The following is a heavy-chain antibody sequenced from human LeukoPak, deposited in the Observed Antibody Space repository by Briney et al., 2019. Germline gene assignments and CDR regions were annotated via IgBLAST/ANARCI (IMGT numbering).Heavy chain of an antibody. CDR3: AREGRYYYGSGSYDY. CDR1: GFSFSDAW. Sequence: GSLRLSCAASGFSFSDAWMSWVRQAPGKGLEWIGEINHSGSTNYNPSLKSRVTISVDTSKNQFSLKLSSVTAADTAVYYCAREGRYYYGSGSYDYWGQGTLVTVSS. CDR2: INHSGST. D-gene: IGHD3-10*01. J-gene: IGHJ4*02. V-gene: IGHV4-34*01.